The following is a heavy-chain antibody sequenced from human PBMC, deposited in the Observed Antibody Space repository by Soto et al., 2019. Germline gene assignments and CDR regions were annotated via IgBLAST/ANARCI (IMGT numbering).Heavy chain of an antibody. V-gene: IGHV4-61*01. D-gene: IGHD1-1*01. Sequence: QVQLQESGPGLVKPSETLSLTCTVSGGSVTSGTYYWSWIRQPPGRGLEWIGYIYYSGATYYSPSLRSRVTISLDTSKNQFSLRLSSVTAADTAVYYCVREGRGAASMESGGDYWGQGALVTVSS. CDR3: VREGRGAASMESGGDY. CDR2: IYYSGAT. J-gene: IGHJ4*02. CDR1: GGSVTSGTYY.